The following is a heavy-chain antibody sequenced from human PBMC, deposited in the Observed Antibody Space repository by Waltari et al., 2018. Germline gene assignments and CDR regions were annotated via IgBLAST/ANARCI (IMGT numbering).Heavy chain of an antibody. V-gene: IGHV3-53*01. CDR1: GFTVVRKY. D-gene: IGHD3-10*01. J-gene: IGHJ4*02. CDR3: AASVGGFES. CDR2: IYAGGAT. Sequence: EVQLVESGGRLIQPGGSLRLSCEASGFTVVRKYMTWVRQAPGKGLKWVSSIYAGGATFYEDSVKGRFTISRDNSKNTLFLQMTSLTTADTAVYYCAASVGGFESWGQGTRVTVSS.